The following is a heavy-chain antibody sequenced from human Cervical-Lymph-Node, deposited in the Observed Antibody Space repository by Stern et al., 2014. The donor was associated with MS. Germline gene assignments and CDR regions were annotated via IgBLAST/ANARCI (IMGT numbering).Heavy chain of an antibody. CDR3: ARAAYGDYEGYFDY. CDR1: GDAFSSHS. J-gene: IGHJ4*02. Sequence: VQLVESGTEVKKPGSSVKVSCKASGDAFSSHSFNWVRQAPGPGLEWMGGIIPIFGTAYYAQKFQGRATITADKSTSSAYLELNSLISEDTAVYYCARAAYGDYEGYFDYWGQGTLVTVSS. CDR2: IIPIFGTA. V-gene: IGHV1-69*06. D-gene: IGHD4-17*01.